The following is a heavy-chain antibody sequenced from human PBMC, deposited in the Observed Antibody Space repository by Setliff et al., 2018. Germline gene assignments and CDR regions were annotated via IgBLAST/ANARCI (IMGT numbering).Heavy chain of an antibody. J-gene: IGHJ3*02. Sequence: GGSLRLSCAGSGFTFNTYWMTWVRQAPGKGLEWVASITHDGSKTYILDSVKGRFTISRDNAKNSLYLQMNSLRAEDTAVYYCARDNGPRELLTAFDIWGQGTMVTVSS. CDR3: ARDNGPRELLTAFDI. CDR1: GFTFNTYW. V-gene: IGHV3-7*01. CDR2: ITHDGSKT. D-gene: IGHD1-26*01.